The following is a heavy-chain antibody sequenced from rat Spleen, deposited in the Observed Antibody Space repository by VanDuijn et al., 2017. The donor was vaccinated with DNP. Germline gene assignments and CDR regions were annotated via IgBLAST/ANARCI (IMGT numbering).Heavy chain of an antibody. D-gene: IGHD1-12*01. J-gene: IGHJ2*01. Sequence: EVQLVESGGGLVQPGRSQKLSCAASGFTFSDFNMAWVRQAPKKGLEWVATIVHDGSRTYYRDSGKGRFTISRDNAENILYLRMDSLRSEDTATYYCSTLNYYASLSGYFDHWGQGVMVTVSS. CDR1: GFTFSDFN. V-gene: IGHV5S10*01. CDR3: STLNYYASLSGYFDH. CDR2: IVHDGSRT.